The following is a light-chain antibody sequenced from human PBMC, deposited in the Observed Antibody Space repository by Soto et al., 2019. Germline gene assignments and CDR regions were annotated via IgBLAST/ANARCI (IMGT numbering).Light chain of an antibody. J-gene: IGKJ1*01. CDR3: QQYDRSPRT. CDR2: GAS. V-gene: IGKV3-20*01. Sequence: EVVLTQSPGTLSLSPGERATLSCRASQSVSTSVGWYQQKPGQAPRLLIYGASNRATGIPDRFSGSGSGTDFTLTISILEPEDFALYYCQQYDRSPRTVGQGTKVEIK. CDR1: QSVSTS.